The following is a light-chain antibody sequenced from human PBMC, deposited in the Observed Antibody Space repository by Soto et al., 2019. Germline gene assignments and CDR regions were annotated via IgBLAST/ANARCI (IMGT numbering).Light chain of an antibody. CDR1: QSVSSY. Sequence: EIVLTQSPATLSLSPGERATLSCGASQSVSSYLAWYQQKPGQTPRLLIYDTSTRATGVPARFSGSRSGPEFTLTINSLEPEDAAVYYCQQRSNWPPITFGQGTRLEI. V-gene: IGKV3-11*01. CDR3: QQRSNWPPIT. J-gene: IGKJ5*01. CDR2: DTS.